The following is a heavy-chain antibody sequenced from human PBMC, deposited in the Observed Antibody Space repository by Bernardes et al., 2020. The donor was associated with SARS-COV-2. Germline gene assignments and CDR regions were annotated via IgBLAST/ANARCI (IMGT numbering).Heavy chain of an antibody. J-gene: IGHJ6*02. V-gene: IGHV4-59*08. CDR1: GGSISSYY. CDR3: ARRGLGSSWFRGDYYYGMDV. D-gene: IGHD6-13*01. CDR2: IYYSGST. Sequence: SETLSLTCTVSGGSISSYYWSWIRQPPGKGLEWIGYIYYSGSTNYNPSLKSRVTISVDTSKNQFSLKLSSVTAADTAVYYCARRGLGSSWFRGDYYYGMDVWGQGTTVTVSS.